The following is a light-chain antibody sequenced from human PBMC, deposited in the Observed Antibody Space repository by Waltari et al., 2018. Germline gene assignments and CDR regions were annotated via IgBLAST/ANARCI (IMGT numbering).Light chain of an antibody. CDR1: LSLLSSATNKDH. V-gene: IGKV4-1*01. CDR2: WAS. Sequence: DIVMTQSPDSLAVSLGERATINCKSSLSLLSSATNKDHLAWYQQKPGQPPKLLIYWASTRKSGVPDRFSGSGSGTDFTLTISNLQAEDVAVYYCQQFYSVPVTFGQGTRLEIK. J-gene: IGKJ5*01. CDR3: QQFYSVPVT.